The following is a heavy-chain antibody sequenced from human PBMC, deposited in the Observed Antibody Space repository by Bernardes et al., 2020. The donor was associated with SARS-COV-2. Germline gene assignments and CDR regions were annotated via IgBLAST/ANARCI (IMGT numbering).Heavy chain of an antibody. J-gene: IGHJ6*02. CDR1: GFTFSSYA. CDR3: AKPTIIMIMRGNGMDV. Sequence: GSLRLSCAASGFTFSSYAMSWVRQAPGKGLEWVSAISGSGVGTFYADSVKGRFTISRDNSKNTLYLQMNSLRAEDTAVYYCAKPTIIMIMRGNGMDVWGQGTTVTVSS. D-gene: IGHD3-22*01. CDR2: ISGSGVGT. V-gene: IGHV3-23*01.